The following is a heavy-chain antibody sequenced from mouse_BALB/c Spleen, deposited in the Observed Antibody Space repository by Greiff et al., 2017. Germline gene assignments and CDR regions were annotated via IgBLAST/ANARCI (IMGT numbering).Heavy chain of an antibody. V-gene: IGHV1-69*02. D-gene: IGHD2-1*01. J-gene: IGHJ3*01. CDR3: TRGGVYGNPFAY. Sequence: QVQLQQPGAELVRPGASVKLSCKASGYTFTSYWINWVKQKPGQGLEWIGNIYPSDSYTNYNQKFKDKATLTVDKSSSTAYMQLSSPTSEDSAVYYCTRGGVYGNPFAYWGQGTLVTVSA. CDR2: IYPSDSYT. CDR1: GYTFTSYW.